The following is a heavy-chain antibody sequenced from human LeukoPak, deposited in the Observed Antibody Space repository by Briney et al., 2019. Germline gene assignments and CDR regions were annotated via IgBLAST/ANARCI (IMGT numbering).Heavy chain of an antibody. Sequence: PRRSLRLSCAASGFTFSSYVMHWVRQAPGKGLEWVAVIWADGSNKYYADSVKGRFTISRDNFKNTLYLEMNSLRAEDTAVYYCARDGIRGALDYWGQGTLFTVSS. D-gene: IGHD3-10*01. CDR3: ARDGIRGALDY. CDR2: IWADGSNK. J-gene: IGHJ4*02. CDR1: GFTFSSYV. V-gene: IGHV3-33*01.